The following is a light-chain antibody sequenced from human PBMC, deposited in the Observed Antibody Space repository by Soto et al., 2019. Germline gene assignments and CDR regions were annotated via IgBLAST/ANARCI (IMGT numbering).Light chain of an antibody. V-gene: IGKV1-27*01. J-gene: IGKJ3*01. CDR1: QGISNY. CDR2: AAS. Sequence: DIQMTQSPSSLSASVGDRVTVTCRASQGISNYLAWYQQKPGKVPKLLIYAASTLQPGVPSRFSGRGSGTDFTLTISSLQPEDFATDDGQQYNSASFTFGPGTKVDIK. CDR3: QQYNSASFT.